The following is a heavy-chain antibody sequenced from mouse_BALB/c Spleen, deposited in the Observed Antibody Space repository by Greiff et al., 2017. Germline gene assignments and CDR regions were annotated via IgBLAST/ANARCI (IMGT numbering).Heavy chain of an antibody. V-gene: IGHV5-9-3*01. Sequence: EVKVEESGGGLVKPGGSLKLSCAASGFTFSSYAMSWVRQTPEKRLEWVATISSGGSYTYYPDSVKGRFTISRDNAKNTLYLQMSSLRSEDTAMYYCARHEGSDYWGQGTTLTVSS. CDR2: ISSGGSYT. CDR3: ARHEGSDY. J-gene: IGHJ2*01. CDR1: GFTFSSYA.